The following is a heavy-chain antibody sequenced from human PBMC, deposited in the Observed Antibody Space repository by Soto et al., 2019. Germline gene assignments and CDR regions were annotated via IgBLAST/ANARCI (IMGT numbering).Heavy chain of an antibody. V-gene: IGHV3-73*02. Sequence: QLVESGGALVQPGESLKLSCAASGFSFSGSAIQWVRQAPGKGLEWVGRIRTDANTYATAYAASVTGRFTISRDDSRNTAYLQMNSLKTEDTVVYFCTRRQFYYFGLDVWGQGTTVIVSS. CDR2: IRTDANTYAT. CDR1: GFSFSGSA. D-gene: IGHD6-19*01. J-gene: IGHJ6*02. CDR3: TRRQFYYFGLDV.